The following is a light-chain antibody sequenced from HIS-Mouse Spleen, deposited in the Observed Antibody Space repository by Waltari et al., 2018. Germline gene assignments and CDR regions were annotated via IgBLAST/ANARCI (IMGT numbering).Light chain of an antibody. Sequence: SYELTQPPSVSVSPGQTARITCSGDALPKKYAYWYQQKLVQAPVLVIYEDSKRPSGIPGGFSGSSSGTMATLTISGAQVEDEADYYCYSTDSSGNHRVFGGGTK. V-gene: IGLV3-10*01. CDR3: YSTDSSGNHRV. CDR2: EDS. CDR1: ALPKKY. J-gene: IGLJ2*01.